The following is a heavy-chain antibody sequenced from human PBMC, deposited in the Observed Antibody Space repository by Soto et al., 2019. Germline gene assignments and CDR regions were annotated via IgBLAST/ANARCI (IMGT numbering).Heavy chain of an antibody. J-gene: IGHJ3*02. CDR1: GFPFSSYS. CDR2: ISTNGRTT. V-gene: IGHV3-48*01. D-gene: IGHD2-15*01. CDR3: ARNLIKGYCSGGSCRIDAFDI. Sequence: PGGSLRLSCEASGFPFSSYSMKWVRQAPGKGLEWLSFISTNGRTTYYADSVKGRFTISRDNAQNSLYLQVNSLRVEDTAVYYCARNLIKGYCSGGSCRIDAFDIWGPGTMVTVSS.